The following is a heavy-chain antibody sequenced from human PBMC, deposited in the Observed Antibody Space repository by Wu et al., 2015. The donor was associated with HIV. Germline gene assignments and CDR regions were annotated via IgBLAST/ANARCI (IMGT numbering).Heavy chain of an antibody. CDR3: ARTSYYYVGDYPSGAFDI. D-gene: IGHD3-10*02. CDR2: LYHTGST. J-gene: IGHJ3*02. Sequence: QVQLQESGPGLVKPSETLSLTCVVSGTSVSSDYYWGWIRQTPGKGLEWIGTLYHTGSTYYNPSLKSRVTISVDTSQNHFSLKLNSVTAADTAVYYCARTSYYYVGDYPSGAFDIWGQGTMVTVSS. V-gene: IGHV4-38-2*01. CDR1: GTSVSSDYY.